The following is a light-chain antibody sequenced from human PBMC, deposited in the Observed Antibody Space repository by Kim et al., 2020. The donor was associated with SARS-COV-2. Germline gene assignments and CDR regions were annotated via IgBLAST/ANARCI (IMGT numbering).Light chain of an antibody. V-gene: IGLV2-23*02. CDR1: SSDVGSYNR. CDR2: EVS. Sequence: QSITISCTGSSSDVGSYNRVSWYQQHPGKAPKLVIYEVSERPSGVSKRFTGSKSGNTASLTISGLQAEDEADYYCCSYVGSRIFAVFGGGTQLTVL. CDR3: CSYVGSRIFAV. J-gene: IGLJ2*01.